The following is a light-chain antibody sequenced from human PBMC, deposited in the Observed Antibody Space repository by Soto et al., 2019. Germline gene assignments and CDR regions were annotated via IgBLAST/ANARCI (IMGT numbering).Light chain of an antibody. CDR3: GAWDGRLSVYV. V-gene: IGLV1-47*02. Sequence: QSVLTQLPSASGAPGQRVIISCSGSSSNIGSNYVYWFQQLPGTAPKLLMYNNNERPSGVPDRISASKSGTSASLAISGLRSEDDADYYCGAWDGRLSVYVFGTGTKVTVL. J-gene: IGLJ1*01. CDR2: NNN. CDR1: SSNIGSNY.